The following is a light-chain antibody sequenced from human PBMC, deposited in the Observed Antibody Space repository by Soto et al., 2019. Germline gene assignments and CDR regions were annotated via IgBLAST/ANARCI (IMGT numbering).Light chain of an antibody. Sequence: EIVLTQSPGSLSLSPGERATLSCRASQSVRSSHLAWYQQKPGQAPRLLIYDASSRATGIPDRFSGSGSGTDFTLTISRLEPEDFAVYYCQQYITSPFTFGPGTKVDIK. CDR2: DAS. CDR3: QQYITSPFT. CDR1: QSVRSSH. J-gene: IGKJ3*01. V-gene: IGKV3-20*01.